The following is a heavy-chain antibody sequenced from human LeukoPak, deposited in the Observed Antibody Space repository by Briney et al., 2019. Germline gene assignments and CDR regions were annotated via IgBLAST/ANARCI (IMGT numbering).Heavy chain of an antibody. D-gene: IGHD3-22*01. CDR3: ARVGYYESSGYYEY. J-gene: IGHJ4*02. CDR1: GYTLTDY. V-gene: IGHV1-2*06. CDR2: INPNSGGT. Sequence: ASVKVSCKASGYTLTDYMHWVRQAPGQGLEWMGRINPNSGGTNYAQKFQGRVTMTRDTSINTVYMELSRLRSDDTAVYYCARVGYYESSGYYEYWGQGTLVTVSS.